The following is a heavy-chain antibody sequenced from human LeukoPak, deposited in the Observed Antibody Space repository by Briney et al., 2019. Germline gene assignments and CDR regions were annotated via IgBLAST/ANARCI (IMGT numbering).Heavy chain of an antibody. J-gene: IGHJ4*02. D-gene: IGHD3-22*01. CDR1: GYTFTSYG. CDR3: ARDFSPQRYYYDSSTDY. Sequence: ASVKVSCKASGYTFTSYGISWVRQAPGQGLEWMGWISAYNGNTNYAQKLQGRVTMTTDTSTSTAYMELRSLRSDDTAVYYCARDFSPQRYYYDSSTDYWGQGTLVTVSS. V-gene: IGHV1-18*01. CDR2: ISAYNGNT.